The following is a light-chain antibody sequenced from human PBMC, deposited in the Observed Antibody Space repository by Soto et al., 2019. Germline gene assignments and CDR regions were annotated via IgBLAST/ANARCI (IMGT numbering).Light chain of an antibody. J-gene: IGKJ1*01. V-gene: IGKV3-20*01. CDR3: QQYGSSPRT. CDR2: GAS. CDR1: QTVSSSS. Sequence: DIVLTQSPGTLSLSPGERATLSCRASQTVSSSSLAWYQQKPGQAPRLLIFGASTRAAGFPDRFSGSGSGTDFTLTISRLEPEDFAVYYCQQYGSSPRTFGQGTKWISN.